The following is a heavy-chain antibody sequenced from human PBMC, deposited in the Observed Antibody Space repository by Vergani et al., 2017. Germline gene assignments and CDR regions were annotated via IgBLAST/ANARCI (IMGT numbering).Heavy chain of an antibody. V-gene: IGHV3-33*01. J-gene: IGHJ6*03. CDR2: IWYDGSKE. CDR1: GFTLSSHA. CDR3: ARSGYCAHGVCYMTYYYYMGV. Sequence: QVQLEESGGGVVQPGRSLRLSCAGSGFTLSSHAMHWVRQAPGKGLEWVAFIWYDGSKEYYADSVKGRFTISRENSKNTLYLQMNNLRAADTAVYYCARSGYCAHGVCYMTYYYYMGVWGKGTAVTVSS. D-gene: IGHD2-8*01.